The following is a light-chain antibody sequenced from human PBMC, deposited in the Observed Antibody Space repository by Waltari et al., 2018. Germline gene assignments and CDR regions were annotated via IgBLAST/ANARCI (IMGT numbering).Light chain of an antibody. CDR1: NIGTYS. CDR3: HMWHPHVDPGV. V-gene: IGLV3-21*04. CDR2: DDR. Sequence: SYVVTQPPSVSVAPGETATITCRGDNIGTYSVHWYQQKAGQAPVLGIFDDRDRPSGIPDRFSGSNSGNTATLTISRVEAGDEARYYCHMWHPHVDPGVFGTGTEVTVL. J-gene: IGLJ1*01.